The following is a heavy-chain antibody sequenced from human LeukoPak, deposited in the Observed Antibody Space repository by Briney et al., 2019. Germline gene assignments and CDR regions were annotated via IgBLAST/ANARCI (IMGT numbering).Heavy chain of an antibody. CDR2: FDPEHNKI. CDR3: ATWRVGGYDLGYFDL. CDR1: GYKFTDLS. V-gene: IGHV1-24*01. J-gene: IGHJ2*01. Sequence: ASVKVSCKVSGYKFTDLSIHWVRQAPGKGLEWMGGFDPEHNKIIYAQNFRGRVTMSEDTSTDTAYMKLSSLRLDDMAEYYCATWRVGGYDLGYFDLWGRGTLVTVSS. D-gene: IGHD5-12*01.